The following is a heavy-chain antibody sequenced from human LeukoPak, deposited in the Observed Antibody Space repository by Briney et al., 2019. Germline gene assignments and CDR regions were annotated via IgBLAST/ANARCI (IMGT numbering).Heavy chain of an antibody. D-gene: IGHD6-19*01. CDR3: ARGSGWYDY. V-gene: IGHV3-7*01. CDR2: IKQDGSEK. J-gene: IGHJ4*02. Sequence: ETLSLTCTVSGYSISSGYYWGWIRQPPGKGLEWVANIKQDGSEKYRVDSVKGRFTISRDNAQNSLYLQMNSLRVEDTAVYYCARGSGWYDYWGQGTLVTVSS. CDR1: GYSISSGYY.